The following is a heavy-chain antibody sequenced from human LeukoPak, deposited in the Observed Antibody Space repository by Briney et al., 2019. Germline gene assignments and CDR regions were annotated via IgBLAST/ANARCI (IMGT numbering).Heavy chain of an antibody. J-gene: IGHJ5*01. CDR3: TRAGYSSGFDS. Sequence: GGSLRLSCAASGFTFSGYWMHWVRQAPGKGLVWVSRINSDGYSITYADSVKGRFTSSRDNAKNTLYLQMNSLIAEDTAVYFCTRAGYSSGFDSWGQGTLVTVSS. CDR1: GFTFSGYW. D-gene: IGHD6-19*01. CDR2: INSDGYSI. V-gene: IGHV3-74*03.